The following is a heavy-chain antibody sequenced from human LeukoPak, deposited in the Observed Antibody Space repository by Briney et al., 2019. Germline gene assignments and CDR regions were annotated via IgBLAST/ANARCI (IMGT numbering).Heavy chain of an antibody. V-gene: IGHV1-18*01. CDR3: ARRYCSSTSCYTNWFDS. CDR1: GYTFSTYG. CDR2: ISGYNGHT. D-gene: IGHD2-2*02. Sequence: ASVKVSCKASGYTFSTYGISWVRQAPGQGLEWMGWISGYNGHTKYAQRLQGRVTMTTDTSTSTAYMELGSLRSDDTAVYYCARRYCSSTSCYTNWFDSWGQGTLVTVSS. J-gene: IGHJ5*01.